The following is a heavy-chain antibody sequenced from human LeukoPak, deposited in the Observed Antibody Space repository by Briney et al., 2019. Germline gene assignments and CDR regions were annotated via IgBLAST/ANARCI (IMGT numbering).Heavy chain of an antibody. CDR1: GFTFSSYW. CDR2: INRDGSRT. Sequence: GGSLRLSCAASGFTFSSYWMHWVRQVPGKGLVWVSHINRDGSRTSYADSVKGRFTISRDNAKNTLFLQMNSLTAEDTALYYCAKGGCSSTTCYLANPWGQGTLVTVSS. V-gene: IGHV3-74*01. D-gene: IGHD2-2*01. CDR3: AKGGCSSTTCYLANP. J-gene: IGHJ5*02.